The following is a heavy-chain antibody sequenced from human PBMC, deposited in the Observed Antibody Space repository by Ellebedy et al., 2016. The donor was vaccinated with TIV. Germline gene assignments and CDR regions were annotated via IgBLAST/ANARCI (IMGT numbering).Heavy chain of an antibody. CDR3: AREHSYGYNVLDY. J-gene: IGHJ4*02. D-gene: IGHD5-18*01. CDR2: LRSRSNNI. Sequence: PGGSLRLSCAASGFTFSSYNMNWVRQAPGKGLEWVSFLRSRSNNIQYADSVKGRFTISRDNAKNSLYLQMNNLRAEDTAIYYWAREHSYGYNVLDYWGQGTLVTVSS. V-gene: IGHV3-21*04. CDR1: GFTFSSYN.